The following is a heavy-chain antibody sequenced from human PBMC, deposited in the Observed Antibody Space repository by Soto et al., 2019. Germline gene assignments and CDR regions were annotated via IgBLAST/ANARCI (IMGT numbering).Heavy chain of an antibody. CDR3: ARARGARYLDY. CDR2: IYYSGST. J-gene: IGHJ4*02. CDR1: GGSISSGDYY. V-gene: IGHV4-30-4*01. Sequence: PSETLSLTCTVSGGSISSGDYYWSWIRQPPGKGLEWIGYIYYSGSTYYNPSLKSRVTISVDTSKNQFSLKLSSVTAADTAVYYCARARGARYLDYWGQGTLVTVSS. D-gene: IGHD2-15*01.